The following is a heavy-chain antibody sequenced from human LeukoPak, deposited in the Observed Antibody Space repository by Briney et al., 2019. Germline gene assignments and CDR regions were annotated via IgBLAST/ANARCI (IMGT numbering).Heavy chain of an antibody. J-gene: IGHJ5*02. CDR3: ARGSGWFDP. D-gene: IGHD3-10*01. CDR2: MNPNSGNK. V-gene: IGHV1-8*01. Sequence: GASVKVSCKTSGYSFSSFDINWVRQATGQGLEWMGWMNPNSGNKGYAQKFQGRVTITWNTSISTAYMELSSLTSDDTAVYYCARGSGWFDPWGQGTLVTVSS. CDR1: GYSFSSFD.